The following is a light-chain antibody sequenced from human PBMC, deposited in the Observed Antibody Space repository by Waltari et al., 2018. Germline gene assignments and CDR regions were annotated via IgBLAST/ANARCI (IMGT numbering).Light chain of an antibody. CDR3: QHYGGSPPYT. V-gene: IGKV3-20*01. Sequence: EIVLTQSPGTLSLSPGARATLSCRASQSVSSSYLAWYQHKLGQAPRLLIYGASTRATGVPDRFSGSGSGTDFTLTISRLEPEDFTVYYCQHYGGSPPYTFGQGTKLEIK. CDR2: GAS. J-gene: IGKJ2*01. CDR1: QSVSSSY.